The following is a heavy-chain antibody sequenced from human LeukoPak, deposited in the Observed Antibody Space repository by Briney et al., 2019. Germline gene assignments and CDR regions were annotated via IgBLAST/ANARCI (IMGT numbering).Heavy chain of an antibody. CDR2: INHSGST. CDR3: ARGSSGWYYFDY. J-gene: IGHJ4*02. D-gene: IGHD6-19*01. CDR1: GGSFSGYY. V-gene: IGHV4-34*01. Sequence: SETLSLTCAVYGGSFSGYYWNWIRQPPGKGLEWIGEINHSGSTNYNPSLKSRVTISVDTSKNQFSLKLSSVTAADTAVYYCARGSSGWYYFDYWGQGTLVTVSS.